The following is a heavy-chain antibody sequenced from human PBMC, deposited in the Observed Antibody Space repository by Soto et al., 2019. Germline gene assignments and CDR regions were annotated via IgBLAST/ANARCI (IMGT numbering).Heavy chain of an antibody. CDR1: GGSFSGYY. Sequence: SETLSLTCAVYGGSFSGYYWSWIRQPPGKGLEWFGEINHSGSTNYNPSLKSRVTISVDTSKNQFSLKLSSVTAADTAVYYCARGRYYYDSSGYYKYYYGMDVWGQGTTVTVSS. D-gene: IGHD3-22*01. V-gene: IGHV4-34*01. CDR3: ARGRYYYDSSGYYKYYYGMDV. J-gene: IGHJ6*02. CDR2: INHSGST.